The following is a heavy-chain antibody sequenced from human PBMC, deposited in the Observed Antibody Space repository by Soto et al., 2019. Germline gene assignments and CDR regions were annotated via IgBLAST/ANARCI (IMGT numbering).Heavy chain of an antibody. Sequence: EVQMVETGGGLSQPVGSLRLSCAVSGFIVSSKYMTCVRQAPGKGLEWVSVIYTVGSTHYADSARGRFTISRDSSKNTLYHQMNSLSAEDAAVYYCTTYTGYGMDVWGQGTTVTVSS. CDR2: IYTVGST. CDR1: GFIVSSKY. D-gene: IGHD3-16*01. CDR3: TTYTGYGMDV. J-gene: IGHJ6*02. V-gene: IGHV3-53*02.